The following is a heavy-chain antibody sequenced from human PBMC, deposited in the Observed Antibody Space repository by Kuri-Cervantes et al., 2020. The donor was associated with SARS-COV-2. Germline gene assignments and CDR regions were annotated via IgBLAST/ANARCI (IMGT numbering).Heavy chain of an antibody. Sequence: GGSLRLSCAASGFTFSSYAMSWVRQAPGKGLEWVSSISSSSSYIYYADSVKGRFTISRDNAKNSLYLQMNSLRAEDTAVYYCAREGIAVAGKYYGMDVWGQGTTVTVSS. J-gene: IGHJ6*02. D-gene: IGHD6-19*01. CDR2: ISSSSSYI. V-gene: IGHV3-21*04. CDR1: GFTFSSYA. CDR3: AREGIAVAGKYYGMDV.